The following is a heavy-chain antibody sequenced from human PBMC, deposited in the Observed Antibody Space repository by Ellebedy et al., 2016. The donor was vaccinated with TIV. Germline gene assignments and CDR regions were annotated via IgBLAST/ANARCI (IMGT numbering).Heavy chain of an antibody. Sequence: GSLRLXXTVSGYFISSGYYWGWIRQPPGQGLEWLGSMFHSGSTYYNPSLKSRVTISVDTTKNQWSLRLRSVTAADTAVYYCARALSRGWYLFDYWGQGILVSVSS. J-gene: IGHJ4*02. V-gene: IGHV4-38-2*02. CDR3: ARALSRGWYLFDY. D-gene: IGHD6-19*01. CDR1: GYFISSGYY. CDR2: MFHSGST.